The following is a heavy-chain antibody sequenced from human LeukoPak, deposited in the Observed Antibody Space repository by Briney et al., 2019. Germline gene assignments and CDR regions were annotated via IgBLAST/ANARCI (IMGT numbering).Heavy chain of an antibody. V-gene: IGHV3-30*02. CDR2: IPYDGSNK. J-gene: IGHJ6*02. CDR1: GSTFSSYG. Sequence: AGGSLRLSCAASGSTFSSYGIHWVRQAPGKGLEWVTFIPYDGSNKFYADSVKGRFTISRDNSKNTLYLQMNSLRPEDTAVYYCAKGFGEFSYYYYGMDVWGQGTTVTVSS. CDR3: AKGFGEFSYYYYGMDV. D-gene: IGHD3-10*01.